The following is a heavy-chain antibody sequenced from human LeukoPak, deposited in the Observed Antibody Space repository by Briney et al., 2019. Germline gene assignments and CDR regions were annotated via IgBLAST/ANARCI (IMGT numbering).Heavy chain of an antibody. Sequence: PSETLSLTCTVSGGSISSGGYYWSWIRQHPGKGLEWIGYIYCSGSTYYNPSLKSRVTISVDTSKNQFSLKLSSVTAADTAVYYCARGRNYYGSGSYSYWGQGTLVTVSS. V-gene: IGHV4-31*03. D-gene: IGHD3-10*01. CDR1: GGSISSGGYY. J-gene: IGHJ4*02. CDR3: ARGRNYYGSGSYSY. CDR2: IYCSGST.